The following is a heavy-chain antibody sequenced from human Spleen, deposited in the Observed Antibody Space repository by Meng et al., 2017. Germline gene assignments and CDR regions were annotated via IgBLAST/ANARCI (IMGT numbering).Heavy chain of an antibody. Sequence: GGSLRLSCAASGFSFSTYGMHWVRQAPGKGLQWVSGISWNSANIGYADSVKGRFTISRDNAKNSLYLQMNSLRPDDTALYYCAKGRFGGIQYAMDVWGQGTTVTVSS. CDR1: GFSFSTYG. CDR3: AKGRFGGIQYAMDV. V-gene: IGHV3-9*01. CDR2: ISWNSANI. J-gene: IGHJ6*02. D-gene: IGHD3-10*01.